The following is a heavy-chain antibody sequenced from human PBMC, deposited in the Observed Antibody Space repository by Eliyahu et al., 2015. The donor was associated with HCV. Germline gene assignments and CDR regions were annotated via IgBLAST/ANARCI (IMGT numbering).Heavy chain of an antibody. CDR1: GGXVSNSSXY. Sequence: QLQLQESGPGLVKPSETLSLTCTVSGGXVSNSSXYWGWIRQPPGKGLEXIGSIXYSGSTYXNPSLNSRVTISVDTSKNQFSVKLRSVTAADTAVYYCANYGSGSYSDYWGQGTLVTVSS. D-gene: IGHD3-10*01. CDR2: IXYSGST. J-gene: IGHJ4*02. V-gene: IGHV4-39*01. CDR3: ANYGSGSYSDY.